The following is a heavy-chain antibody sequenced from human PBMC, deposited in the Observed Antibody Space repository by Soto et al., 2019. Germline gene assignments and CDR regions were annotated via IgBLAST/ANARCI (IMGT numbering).Heavy chain of an antibody. V-gene: IGHV4-31*03. Sequence: PSETLSLTCTVSGGSISSGGYYWSWIRQHPGKGLEWIGYIYYSGSTYYNPSLKSRVTISVDTSKNQFSLKLSSMTAADKAVYYCARGGGYDSFDFWGQGIQVTVPQ. CDR1: GGSISSGGYY. CDR2: IYYSGST. D-gene: IGHD2-15*01. CDR3: ARGGGYDSFDF. J-gene: IGHJ4*02.